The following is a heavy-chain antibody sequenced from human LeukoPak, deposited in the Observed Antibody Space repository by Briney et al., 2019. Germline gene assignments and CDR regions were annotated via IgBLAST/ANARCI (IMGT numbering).Heavy chain of an antibody. Sequence: ASVKVSCKASGYTFTSYAMHWVRQAPGQRREWMGWINAGNGNTKYSQKFQGRVTITRDTSASTAYMELSSLRSEDTAVYYCAREYYDYVWGSYRPFDYWGQGTLVTVSS. CDR1: GYTFTSYA. V-gene: IGHV1-3*01. J-gene: IGHJ4*02. CDR2: INAGNGNT. CDR3: AREYYDYVWGSYRPFDY. D-gene: IGHD3-16*02.